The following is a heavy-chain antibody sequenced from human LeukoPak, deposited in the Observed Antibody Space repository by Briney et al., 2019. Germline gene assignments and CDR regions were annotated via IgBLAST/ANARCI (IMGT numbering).Heavy chain of an antibody. CDR2: MNPNSGNT. CDR3: VRGGARYDRRFVFDS. CDR1: GYTFTSYD. D-gene: IGHD3-3*01. J-gene: IGHJ4*02. Sequence: ASVKVSCKASGYTFTSYDINWVRQATGQGLEWMGWMNPNSGNTGYAQKFQGRVTITRNTSISTAYMELSSLRSEDTAVYYCVRGGARYDRRFVFDSWGQGALVTVSS. V-gene: IGHV1-8*03.